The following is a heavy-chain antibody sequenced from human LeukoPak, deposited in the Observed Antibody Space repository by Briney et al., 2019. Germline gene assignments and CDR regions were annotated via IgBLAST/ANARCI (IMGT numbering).Heavy chain of an antibody. D-gene: IGHD1/OR15-1a*01. CDR2: SRNKDSSYTT. J-gene: IGHJ6*02. CDR1: GFKFRDYY. Sequence: GGPLRLSCAASGFKFRDYYIHWLRQAPPKGLYGVGRSRNKDSSYTTEYAASVEGRFIISRDVSESSLYLQMNSLRTEDTAVYYCGRIAINANIGMDVWGQGTTVTVSS. CDR3: GRIAINANIGMDV. V-gene: IGHV3-72*01.